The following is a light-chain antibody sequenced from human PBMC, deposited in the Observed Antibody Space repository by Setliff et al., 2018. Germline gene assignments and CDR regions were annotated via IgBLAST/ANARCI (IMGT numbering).Light chain of an antibody. CDR1: SSNIGSNT. V-gene: IGLV1-44*01. CDR2: RNN. J-gene: IGLJ1*01. CDR3: AAWDDSLNGREV. Sequence: QSVLTQPPSASGTPGQRVTISCSGSSSNIGSNTVNWYQQFPGTAPKLLIYRNNQRPSGVPDRFSGSKSATSASLAISGLQAEDEADYYCAAWDDSLNGREVFGTGTKVTV.